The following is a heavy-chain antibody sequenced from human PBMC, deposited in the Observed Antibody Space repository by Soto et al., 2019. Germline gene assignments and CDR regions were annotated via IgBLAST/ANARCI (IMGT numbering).Heavy chain of an antibody. CDR3: SRAGAYGSFYVFDY. CDR1: GYSFSNFG. V-gene: IGHV1-18*01. J-gene: IGHJ4*02. D-gene: IGHD3-10*01. CDR2: ISAYKGNT. Sequence: QVHLVQSGAEVKTPGASVKVSCKASGYSFSNFGFTWVRQAPGQGLEWMGWISAYKGNTDLAQKFQGRVTMTTDTSTSTAYMELWYLTSDDTAVYYCSRAGAYGSFYVFDYWCQGTLVTVSS.